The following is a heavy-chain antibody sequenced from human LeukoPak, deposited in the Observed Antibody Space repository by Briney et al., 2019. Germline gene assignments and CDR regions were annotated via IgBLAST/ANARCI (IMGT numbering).Heavy chain of an antibody. D-gene: IGHD3-22*01. V-gene: IGHV5-51*01. Sequence: KSGESLKISCKGSGYSFTSYWIGWVRQMPGKGLEWMGIIYPGDSDTRYSPSFQGQVTISADKSISTAYLQWSSLKASDTAMYYCASHTYVEYYYDSSGYYGGAFDIWGQGTMVTVSS. J-gene: IGHJ3*02. CDR3: ASHTYVEYYYDSSGYYGGAFDI. CDR2: IYPGDSDT. CDR1: GYSFTSYW.